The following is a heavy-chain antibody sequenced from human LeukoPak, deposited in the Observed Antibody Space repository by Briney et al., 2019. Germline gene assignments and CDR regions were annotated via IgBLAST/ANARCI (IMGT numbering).Heavy chain of an antibody. CDR3: ARHVQQLYFDY. Sequence: SETLSLTCTVSGGSISSYYWSWIRQPPGKGLEWIGYIYYSGSTNYNPSLKSRVTISVDTSKNQFSLKLSSVTAADTAVYYCARHVQQLYFDYWGQGTLVTVSS. V-gene: IGHV4-59*08. CDR1: GGSISSYY. CDR2: IYYSGST. D-gene: IGHD6-13*01. J-gene: IGHJ4*02.